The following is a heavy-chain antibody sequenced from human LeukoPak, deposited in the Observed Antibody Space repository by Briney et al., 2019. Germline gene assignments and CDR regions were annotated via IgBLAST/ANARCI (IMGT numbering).Heavy chain of an antibody. Sequence: GGSLRLSCAASGFTFSSYGMHWVRQAPGKGLEWVAVISYDGSNKYYADSVKGRFTISRDNSKNTLYLQMNSLRAEDTAVYYCAKDLTPWAAAAYFDYWGQGTLVTVSS. CDR1: GFTFSSYG. D-gene: IGHD6-13*01. J-gene: IGHJ4*02. CDR2: ISYDGSNK. CDR3: AKDLTPWAAAAYFDY. V-gene: IGHV3-30*18.